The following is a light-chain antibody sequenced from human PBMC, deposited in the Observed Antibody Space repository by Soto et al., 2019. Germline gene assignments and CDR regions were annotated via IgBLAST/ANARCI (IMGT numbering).Light chain of an antibody. J-gene: IGKJ1*01. Sequence: EIVLTQSPGTLSLSPGERATLSCRASQSVSSSHLAWFQQKPGQAPRLPIYDASSRATGIPGRFSGSGSGTEFTLTISRLEPEDFAVYYCEQYDNSQWTFGQGTKVEIK. V-gene: IGKV3-20*01. CDR1: QSVSSSH. CDR3: EQYDNSQWT. CDR2: DAS.